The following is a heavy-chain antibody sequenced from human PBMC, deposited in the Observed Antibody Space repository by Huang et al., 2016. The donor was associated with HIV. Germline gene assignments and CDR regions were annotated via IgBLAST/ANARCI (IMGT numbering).Heavy chain of an antibody. J-gene: IGHJ6*03. CDR1: GGSIRSSDYH. Sequence: QLLLQESGPGLVKPSEALALTCAVSGGSIRSSDYHWGWIRQPPGKGLEWIGSISLKGSTPYSPSRKSRDTRAVDTSKTLFCLNLTSMTAAETAVYYCARHREGPVAYYSGWGSHLNYMDVWGRGRTVVVSS. CDR3: ARHREGPVAYYSGWGSHLNYMDV. CDR2: ISLKGST. V-gene: IGHV4-39*01. D-gene: IGHD3-10*01.